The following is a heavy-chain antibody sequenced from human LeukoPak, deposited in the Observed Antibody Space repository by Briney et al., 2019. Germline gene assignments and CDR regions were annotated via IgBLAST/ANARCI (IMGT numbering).Heavy chain of an antibody. CDR3: ARHIVGATSDFDV. D-gene: IGHD1-26*01. CDR2: ISGNSYYT. Sequence: GGSLRLSCSASAFTSSDYYMSWVRQAPGKGLDWLSYISGNSYYTNYADSLEGRFIISRDNAENSLYLQMNNLRAEDTAVYYCARHIVGATSDFDVWGQGTVVTVSS. CDR1: AFTSSDYY. V-gene: IGHV3-11*03. J-gene: IGHJ3*01.